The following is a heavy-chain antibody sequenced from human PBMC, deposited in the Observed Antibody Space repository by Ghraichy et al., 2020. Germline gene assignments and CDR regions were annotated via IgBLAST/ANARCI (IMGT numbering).Heavy chain of an antibody. J-gene: IGHJ6*02. D-gene: IGHD2-2*01. CDR3: AREGGYCNSTSCPRDYYGLDV. Sequence: SVKVSCRASGYTFTAYYIHWVRQAPGQGLEWMGWISPTGGATSLAQKFQGWVNMTRDTSMNTTYMDLNRLKSDDTAVYYCAREGGYCNSTSCPRDYYGLDVWGQGTTVTVSS. CDR1: GYTFTAYY. CDR2: ISPTGGAT. V-gene: IGHV1-2*04.